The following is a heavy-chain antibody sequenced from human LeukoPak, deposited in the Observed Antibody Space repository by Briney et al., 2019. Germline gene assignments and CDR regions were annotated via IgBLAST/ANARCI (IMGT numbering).Heavy chain of an antibody. Sequence: QSGGSLRLSCAASGFSFSSYSMNWVRQAPGKGLEWVSYISSRSSTIYYVDSVKGRFTISRDNAKNSLYLQMSSLRDEDTAVYYCARGIPVMVASANYYGMDVWGQGTLVTVSS. D-gene: IGHD3-10*01. J-gene: IGHJ4*02. CDR2: ISSRSSTI. CDR1: GFSFSSYS. CDR3: ARGIPVMVASANYYGMDV. V-gene: IGHV3-48*02.